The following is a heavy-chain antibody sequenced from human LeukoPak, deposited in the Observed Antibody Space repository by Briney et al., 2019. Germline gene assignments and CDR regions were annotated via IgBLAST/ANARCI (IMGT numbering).Heavy chain of an antibody. Sequence: GASVKVSCKASGGTFSSYAISWVRQAPGQGLEWMGWISAYNGNTNYVQKLQGRVTMTTDTSTSTAYMELRSLRSDDTAVYYCARAAGNYFDYWGQGTLVTVSS. CDR3: ARAAGNYFDY. J-gene: IGHJ4*02. V-gene: IGHV1-18*01. CDR1: GGTFSSYA. CDR2: ISAYNGNT.